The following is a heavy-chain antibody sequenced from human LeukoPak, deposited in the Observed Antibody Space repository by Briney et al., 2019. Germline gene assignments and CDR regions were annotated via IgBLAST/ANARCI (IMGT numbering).Heavy chain of an antibody. V-gene: IGHV1-18*01. CDR3: ARESHETREDY. Sequence: ASVKVSCKASGYTFTSYGISWVRQAPGQGLEWMGWISANNGDTDYPPKLQDRVTMTTDTYTSTAYMELRSLRSDDTAMYYCARESHETREDYWGQGTLITVSS. CDR1: GYTFTSYG. CDR2: ISANNGDT. J-gene: IGHJ4*02. D-gene: IGHD1-1*01.